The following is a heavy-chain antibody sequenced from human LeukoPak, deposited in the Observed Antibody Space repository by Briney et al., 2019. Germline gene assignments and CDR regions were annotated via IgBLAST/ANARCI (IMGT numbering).Heavy chain of an antibody. J-gene: IGHJ4*02. Sequence: SQTLSLTCTVSGGSISSGDYYWSWIRQPPGKGLEWIGYIYYSGSTYYNPSLKSRVTISVDTSKNQFSLKLSSVTAAVTAVYYCAREAAGSGSYYADPYYFDYWGQGTLVTVSS. CDR1: GGSISSGDYY. D-gene: IGHD3-10*01. CDR3: AREAAGSGSYYADPYYFDY. V-gene: IGHV4-30-4*01. CDR2: IYYSGST.